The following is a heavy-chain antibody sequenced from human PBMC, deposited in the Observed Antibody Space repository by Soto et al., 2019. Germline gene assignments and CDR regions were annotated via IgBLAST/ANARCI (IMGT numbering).Heavy chain of an antibody. V-gene: IGHV5-51*01. J-gene: IGHJ2*01. CDR2: IYPGDSDT. Sequence: EVQLVQSGAEVKKPGESLKITCKASGYSFTTYWIGWVRQMPGKGLEWVGIIYPGDSDTRYSPSFQGQVTISADKSISTAYLQWSSLKASDTAMYYCARQLSKTSNWYFDLWGRGTLVTVSS. CDR1: GYSFTTYW. CDR3: ARQLSKTSNWYFDL.